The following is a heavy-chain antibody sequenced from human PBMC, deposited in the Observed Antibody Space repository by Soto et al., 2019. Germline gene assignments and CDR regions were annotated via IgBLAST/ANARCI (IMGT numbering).Heavy chain of an antibody. J-gene: IGHJ6*03. Sequence: GATVKGSCKASGGTFSSYTISSVRQAPGQGLEWMGRIIPILGIANYAQKFQGRVTITADKSTSTAYMELSSLRSEDTAVYSCARGGWDGAVVVPAAMPNYYYYYMDVWGKGTTVTVSS. CDR3: ARGGWDGAVVVPAAMPNYYYYYMDV. CDR2: IIPILGIA. CDR1: GGTFSSYT. V-gene: IGHV1-69*02. D-gene: IGHD2-2*01.